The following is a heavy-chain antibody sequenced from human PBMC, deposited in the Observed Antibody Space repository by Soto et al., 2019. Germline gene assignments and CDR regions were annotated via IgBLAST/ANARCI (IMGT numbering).Heavy chain of an antibody. V-gene: IGHV3-64D*08. Sequence: GGSLRLSCSASGFTFSSYAMHWVRQAPGKGLEYVSAVSGDGGNTYYADSVKGRFTISRDNSKNTLYLQMTSLRAEDTAMYYCVRAAQGTRGIFDYWGQGTLVTVSS. J-gene: IGHJ4*02. D-gene: IGHD1-20*01. CDR1: GFTFSSYA. CDR2: VSGDGGNT. CDR3: VRAAQGTRGIFDY.